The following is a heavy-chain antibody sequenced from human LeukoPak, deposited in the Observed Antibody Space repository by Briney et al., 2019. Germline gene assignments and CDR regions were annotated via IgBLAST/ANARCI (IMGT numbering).Heavy chain of an antibody. J-gene: IGHJ4*02. CDR3: ARYDFWSGFSY. Sequence: PSETLSLTCTVSGGSISSHYWSWIRQPPGKGLEWIGYIYYSGSTNYNPSFKSRVTISVDTSKNQFSLKLSSVTAADTAVYYCARYDFWSGFSYWGQGTLVTVSS. CDR2: IYYSGST. V-gene: IGHV4-59*11. CDR1: GGSISSHY. D-gene: IGHD3-3*01.